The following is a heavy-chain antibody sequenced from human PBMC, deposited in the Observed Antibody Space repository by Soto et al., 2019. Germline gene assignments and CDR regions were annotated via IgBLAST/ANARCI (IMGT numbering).Heavy chain of an antibody. CDR2: IWYDGSNK. CDR3: ARLLTFYGDYDPNDY. V-gene: IGHV3-33*01. D-gene: IGHD4-17*01. CDR1: GFTFSSYG. J-gene: IGHJ4*02. Sequence: GGSLRLSCAASGFTFSSYGMHWVRQAPGKGLEWVAVIWYDGSNKYYADSVKGRFTISRDNSKNTLYLQMNSLRAEDTAVYYCARLLTFYGDYDPNDYWGQGTLVTVSS.